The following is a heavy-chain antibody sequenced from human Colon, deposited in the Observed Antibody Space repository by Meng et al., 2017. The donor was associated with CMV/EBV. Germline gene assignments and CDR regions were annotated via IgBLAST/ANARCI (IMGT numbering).Heavy chain of an antibody. V-gene: IGHV4-59*08. J-gene: IGHJ6*02. CDR2: IYESRTT. D-gene: IGHD3-10*01. Sequence: SETLSLTCSVSGVAMSLYYWSWIRQAPGKGLEWIGHIYESRTTKYNPSLESRVTISADTSKNEFSLKLRSVTAADTAVYYWARQRRRINLLKGNEADFHGDMDVWGQGTTVTVSS. CDR3: ARQRRRINLLKGNEADFHGDMDV. CDR1: GVAMSLYY.